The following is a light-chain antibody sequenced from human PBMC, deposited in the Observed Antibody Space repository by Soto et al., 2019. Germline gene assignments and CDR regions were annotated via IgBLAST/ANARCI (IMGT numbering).Light chain of an antibody. Sequence: EIVLTQSPGTLSLSPGEIATLSCSASQSFSSSYLAWYQQKPGQAPRLLIYGASSRATGIPDRFSGSGSGTDFTLTISRLEPEDFAVYYCQQYGNSPITCGQGTRREIK. CDR1: QSFSSSY. CDR3: QQYGNSPIT. J-gene: IGKJ5*01. V-gene: IGKV3-20*01. CDR2: GAS.